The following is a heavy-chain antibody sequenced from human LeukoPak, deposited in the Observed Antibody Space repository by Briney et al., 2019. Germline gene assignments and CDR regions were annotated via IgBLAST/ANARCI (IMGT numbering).Heavy chain of an antibody. V-gene: IGHV1-18*01. Sequence: ASVKVSCKASGYTFTSYGISWVRQAPGQGLEWMGWISAYNGNTNYAQKLQGRVTMTTDTSTSTAYMELRSLRSDDTAVYYCVGVWWFGDPLGLDAFDIWGQGTMVTVSS. CDR1: GYTFTSYG. CDR3: VGVWWFGDPLGLDAFDI. CDR2: ISAYNGNT. J-gene: IGHJ3*02. D-gene: IGHD3-10*01.